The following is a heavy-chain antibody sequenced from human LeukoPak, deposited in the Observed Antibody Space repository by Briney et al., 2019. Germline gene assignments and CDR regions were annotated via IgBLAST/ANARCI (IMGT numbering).Heavy chain of an antibody. J-gene: IGHJ4*02. CDR1: GGSFSGYY. D-gene: IGHD3-3*01. V-gene: IGHV4-34*01. CDR3: ATRRRTYYDFWSGSLFDY. Sequence: SETLSLTCAVYGGSFSGYYWSWIRQPPGKGLEWIGEINHSGSTNYNPSLKSRVTISVDTSENQFSLKLSSVTAADTAVYYCATRRRTYYDFWSGSLFDYWGQGTLVTVSS. CDR2: INHSGST.